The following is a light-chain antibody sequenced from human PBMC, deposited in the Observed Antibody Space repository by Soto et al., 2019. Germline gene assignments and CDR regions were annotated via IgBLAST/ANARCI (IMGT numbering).Light chain of an antibody. CDR3: QQYYTSWWS. CDR1: QSILYNSNNKNY. J-gene: IGKJ1*01. CDR2: WAS. Sequence: DIVMTQSPDSVAVSLGERATINCKSRQSILYNSNNKNYVAWYQQKPGQPPKLLINWASTRESGVPDRLSGSGSGTDFTLTISSLQAEDVAVYYCQQYYTSWWSFGQGTKVDIK. V-gene: IGKV4-1*01.